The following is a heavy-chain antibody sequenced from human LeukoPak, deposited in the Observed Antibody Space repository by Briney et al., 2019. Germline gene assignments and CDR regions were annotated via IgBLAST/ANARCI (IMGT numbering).Heavy chain of an antibody. Sequence: GASVKVSCKASGYTFTNYGINWVREAPGQALEWMGWISAYNGNTNYAQNLQDRVTMTTDTPTSTAYMELRSLRFDDTGVYYCAKESPLHGVDIWGQGTMVTVSS. CDR1: GYTFTNYG. CDR3: AKESPLHGVDI. CDR2: ISAYNGNT. D-gene: IGHD3-16*01. V-gene: IGHV1-18*01. J-gene: IGHJ3*02.